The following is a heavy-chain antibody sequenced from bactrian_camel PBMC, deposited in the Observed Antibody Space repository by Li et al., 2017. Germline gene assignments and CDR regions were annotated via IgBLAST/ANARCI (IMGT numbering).Heavy chain of an antibody. Sequence: QLVESGGGSVQAGGSLTLSCAATGSIFESCGMAWFRQAPGKGLEWVSSIYTGGGSTYYADSVKGRFTISKDNAKNTLYLQMNSLKPEDTAVYYCAATPQSRLPLFSTRYDCLRGGWTPMSFGQGTQVTVS. J-gene: IGHJ4*01. CDR2: IYTGGGST. D-gene: IGHD1*01. V-gene: IGHV3S19*01. CDR1: GSIFESCG.